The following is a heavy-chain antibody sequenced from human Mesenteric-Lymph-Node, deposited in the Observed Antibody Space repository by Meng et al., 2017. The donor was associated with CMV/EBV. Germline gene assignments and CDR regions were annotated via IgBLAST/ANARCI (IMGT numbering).Heavy chain of an antibody. J-gene: IGHJ3*02. D-gene: IGHD3-22*01. CDR2: IYYSGST. CDR1: GGSISITSYY. Sequence: SETLSLTCTVSGGSISITSYYWGWIRQPPGKALEWIGSIYYSGSTYYNPSLKSRVTISVDTSKNQFSLKLSSVTAADTAVYYCARGGYDSSGYYYQDDAFDIWGQGTMVTVSS. CDR3: ARGGYDSSGYYYQDDAFDI. V-gene: IGHV4-39*07.